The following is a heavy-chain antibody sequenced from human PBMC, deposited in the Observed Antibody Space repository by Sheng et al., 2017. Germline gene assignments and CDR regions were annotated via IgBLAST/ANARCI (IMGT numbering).Heavy chain of an antibody. Sequence: EVKLLESGGGLVQPGGSLRLSCAASGFTFSSHTMSWVRQAPGTGLEWISAIDNRGTSTDFADSVRGRFSISRDNSKNTLFLQMSSLRAEDTAVYYCARVGLKWEKDAIDIWGQGTMVTVSS. CDR3: ARVGLKWEKDAIDI. CDR1: GFTFSSHT. J-gene: IGHJ3*02. V-gene: IGHV3-23*05. CDR2: IDNRGTST. D-gene: IGHD1-26*01.